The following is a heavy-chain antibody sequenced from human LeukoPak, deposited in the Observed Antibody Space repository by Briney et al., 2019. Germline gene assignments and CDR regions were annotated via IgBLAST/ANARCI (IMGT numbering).Heavy chain of an antibody. V-gene: IGHV4-59*01. J-gene: IGHJ2*01. CDR1: GGPISSSF. Sequence: SETLSLTCTASGGPISSSFWSWIRQPPGKGLKWIGHIYYSGSTNYNPSLKSRVTISVDTSKNQFSLKLSSVTAADTAVYSCARRGANSGSYSHFDLWGRGNLVTVSA. CDR2: IYYSGST. D-gene: IGHD1-26*01. CDR3: ARRGANSGSYSHFDL.